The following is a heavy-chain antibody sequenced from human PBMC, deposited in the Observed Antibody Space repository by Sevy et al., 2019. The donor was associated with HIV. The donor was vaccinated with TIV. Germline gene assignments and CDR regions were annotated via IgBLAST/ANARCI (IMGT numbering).Heavy chain of an antibody. V-gene: IGHV3-23*01. J-gene: IGHJ4*02. CDR3: GKAGFVGGGWAGNFDY. D-gene: IGHD3-16*01. CDR1: GFTFTTYA. Sequence: GGSLRLSCAASGFTFTTYAMTWVRQGPRKGLEWVSSITASGGASYYADSVKDRFTTSRDSSRNIVTLQMNGLRVEETAVYYCGKAGFVGGGWAGNFDYWGQGAMVTVSS. CDR2: ITASGGAS.